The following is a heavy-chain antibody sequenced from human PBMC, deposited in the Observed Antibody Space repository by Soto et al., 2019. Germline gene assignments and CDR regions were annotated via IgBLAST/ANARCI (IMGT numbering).Heavy chain of an antibody. V-gene: IGHV1-18*01. CDR2: ISAYNGNT. J-gene: IGHJ6*03. CDR1: GYTFTSYG. Sequence: ASVKVSCKASGYTFTSYGISWVRQAPGQGLEWMGWISAYNGNTNYAQKLQGRVTMTTDTSTSTAYMELRSLRSDDTAVYYCARGNDFWSGYYSPYSYYYMDVSGKGTTVTVSS. D-gene: IGHD3-3*01. CDR3: ARGNDFWSGYYSPYSYYYMDV.